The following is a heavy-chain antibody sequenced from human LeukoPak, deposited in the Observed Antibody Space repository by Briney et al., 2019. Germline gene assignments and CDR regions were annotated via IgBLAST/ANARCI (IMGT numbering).Heavy chain of an antibody. V-gene: IGHV3-30*03. CDR1: GFTFSSSS. CDR3: ARESGLLWFGEFDY. J-gene: IGHJ4*02. D-gene: IGHD3-10*01. CDR2: ISYDGNNK. Sequence: GGSLRLSCAASGFTFSSSSMNWVRQAPGKGLEWVAVISYDGNNKYYADSVKGRFTISRDNSKNTLYLQMNSLRAEDTAVYYCARESGLLWFGEFDYWGQGTLVTVSS.